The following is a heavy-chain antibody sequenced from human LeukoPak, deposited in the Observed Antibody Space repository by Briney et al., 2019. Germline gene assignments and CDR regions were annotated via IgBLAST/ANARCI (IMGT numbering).Heavy chain of an antibody. CDR2: IYYSGST. CDR3: ARHTDFWSGYYDY. V-gene: IGHV4-59*11. D-gene: IGHD3-3*01. CDR1: GGSISSHY. J-gene: IGHJ4*02. Sequence: SETLSLTCTVSGGSISSHYWSWIRQPPGKGLEWIGYIYYSGSTNYNPSLKSRVTISVDTSKNQFSLKLSSVTAADTAVYYCARHTDFWSGYYDYWGQGTLVTVSS.